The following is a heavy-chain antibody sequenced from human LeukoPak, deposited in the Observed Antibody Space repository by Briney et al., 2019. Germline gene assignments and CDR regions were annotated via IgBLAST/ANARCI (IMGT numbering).Heavy chain of an antibody. CDR1: AFAFNTFDNFA. J-gene: IGHJ4*02. D-gene: IGHD3-10*01. Sequence: GGSLRLSCSVSAFAFNTFDNFAMNWVRQAPGKGLEWVAAISESGASTYYAASVKGRFTISRDNSKNTLYLQMNSLRAEDTAVYYCAKGRESGSGSSLGYWGQGTLVTVSS. V-gene: IGHV3-23*01. CDR2: ISESGAST. CDR3: AKGRESGSGSSLGY.